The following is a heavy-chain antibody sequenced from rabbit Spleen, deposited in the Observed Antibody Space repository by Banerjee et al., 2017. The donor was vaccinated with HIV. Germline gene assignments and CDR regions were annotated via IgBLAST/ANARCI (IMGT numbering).Heavy chain of an antibody. D-gene: IGHD4-1*01. CDR2: IYAGSSGAT. Sequence: QEQLVESGGGLVQPEGSLTLTCTASGVSFSVSSYMCWVRQAPGKGLEWIASIYAGSSGATYSATWAKGRFTISKTSSTTVTLQMTSLTAADTATYFCARDLAGVIGWNFNLWGPGTLVTVS. J-gene: IGHJ4*01. CDR1: GVSFSVSSY. CDR3: ARDLAGVIGWNFNL. V-gene: IGHV1S45*01.